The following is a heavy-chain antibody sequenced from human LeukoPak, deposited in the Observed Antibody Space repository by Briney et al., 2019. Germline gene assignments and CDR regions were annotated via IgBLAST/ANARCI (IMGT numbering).Heavy chain of an antibody. V-gene: IGHV3-21*06. Sequence: GGSLRLSCAASGFTFSSYSMNWVRQAPGKGLEWVSSISSSSSYIYYADSVKGRFTISRDNAKNSLYLQMNSLRAEDTAVYYCARKYCSGGSCSGHNWFDPWGQGTLVTVSS. D-gene: IGHD2-15*01. J-gene: IGHJ5*02. CDR1: GFTFSSYS. CDR3: ARKYCSGGSCSGHNWFDP. CDR2: ISSSSSYI.